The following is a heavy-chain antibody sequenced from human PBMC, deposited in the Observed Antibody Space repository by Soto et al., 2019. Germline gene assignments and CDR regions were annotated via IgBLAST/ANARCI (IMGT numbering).Heavy chain of an antibody. D-gene: IGHD3-22*01. V-gene: IGHV4-30-4*01. CDR3: ARGVGYYASSGYFFDY. Sequence: PSETLSLTCTVSGGSISSGDYYWSWIRQPPGKGLEWIGYIYYSGSTYYNPSLKSRVTISVDTSKNQFSLKLSSVTAADTAVYYCARGVGYYASSGYFFDYWGQGTLVTVSS. CDR1: GGSISSGDYY. J-gene: IGHJ4*02. CDR2: IYYSGST.